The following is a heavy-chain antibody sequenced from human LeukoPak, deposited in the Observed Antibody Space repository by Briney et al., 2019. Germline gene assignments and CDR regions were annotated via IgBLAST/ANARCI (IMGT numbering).Heavy chain of an antibody. Sequence: PGGSLRLSCVASGFTFSSYAMHWVRQAPGKGLEWAAVISYDRSNKYYADSVKGRFTISRDNSKNTLYLQMNSLRADDTAVYYCARAFDTSWDYYYMDVWGKGTTVTVSS. CDR1: GFTFSSYA. CDR3: ARAFDTSWDYYYMDV. V-gene: IGHV3-30-3*01. D-gene: IGHD2-2*01. CDR2: ISYDRSNK. J-gene: IGHJ6*03.